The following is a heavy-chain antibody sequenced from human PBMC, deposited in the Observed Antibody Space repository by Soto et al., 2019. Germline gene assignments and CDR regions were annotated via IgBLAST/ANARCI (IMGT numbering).Heavy chain of an antibody. CDR2: ISAYNGNT. CDR3: ARDRRPDYYDSSGYPQPWYFDY. D-gene: IGHD3-22*01. V-gene: IGHV1-18*04. Sequence: ASVKVSCKASGYTFTSYGISWVRQAPGQGLEWMGWISAYNGNTNYAQKLQGRVTMTTDTSTSTAYMELRSLRSDDTAVYYCARDRRPDYYDSSGYPQPWYFDYWGQGPLVTVSS. CDR1: GYTFTSYG. J-gene: IGHJ4*02.